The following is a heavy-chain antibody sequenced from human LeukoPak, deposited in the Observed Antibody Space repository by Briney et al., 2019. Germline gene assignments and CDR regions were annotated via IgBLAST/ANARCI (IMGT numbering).Heavy chain of an antibody. CDR2: ISNSGDAT. Sequence: GGSLRLSCAASGFTFSNYAMSWVRQAPGKGLEWVSTISNSGDATYYADSVKGRFTISRDNSKNTLYLQMNSLRAEDTAVYYCARDYTGYFPWGQGTLVIVSS. J-gene: IGHJ5*02. CDR1: GFTFSNYA. CDR3: ARDYTGYFP. V-gene: IGHV3-23*01. D-gene: IGHD3-9*01.